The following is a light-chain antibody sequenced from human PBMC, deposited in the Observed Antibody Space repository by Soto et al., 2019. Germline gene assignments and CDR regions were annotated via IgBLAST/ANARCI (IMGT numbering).Light chain of an antibody. Sequence: DIVMTQSPDSLAVSLGERATINCKSSQSVLYSPNNKNYLAWYQHKPGQPPKMLIYWASIRESGVPDRFSGSGSGTDFTLTISSLQSEDFAVYFCQQYKDWPPYTFGQGTKLEIK. J-gene: IGKJ2*01. V-gene: IGKV4-1*01. CDR3: QQYKDWPPYT. CDR1: QSVLYSPNNKNY. CDR2: WAS.